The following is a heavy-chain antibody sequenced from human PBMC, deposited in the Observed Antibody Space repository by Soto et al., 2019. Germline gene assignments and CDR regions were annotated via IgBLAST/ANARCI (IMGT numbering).Heavy chain of an antibody. CDR2: INRRGTST. CDR3: VRGTPTPGLDS. J-gene: IGHJ6*02. CDR1: GLRSSEYP. Sequence: PGGSMRLSCVAYGLRSSEYPLNWVRQAPGQGLEWVANINRRGTSTNYMDSVRGRFSTSRDNTRNSFYLNMDSLRVGDTATYYCVRGTPTPGLDSWGRGTTVTVSS. V-gene: IGHV3-7*03. D-gene: IGHD1-1*01.